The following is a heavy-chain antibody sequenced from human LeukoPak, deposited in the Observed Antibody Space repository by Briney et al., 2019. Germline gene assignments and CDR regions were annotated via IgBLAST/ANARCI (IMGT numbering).Heavy chain of an antibody. CDR3: AKDQGYPLGFDY. D-gene: IGHD5-12*01. J-gene: IGHJ4*02. Sequence: GGSLRLSCAASGFTFSSYAMSWIRQAPGKGLEWVSAISGSGGSTYYAASVKGRFTISRDNSKNTLYLQMNSLRAEDTAVYYCAKDQGYPLGFDYWGQGTLVTVSS. V-gene: IGHV3-23*01. CDR2: ISGSGGST. CDR1: GFTFSSYA.